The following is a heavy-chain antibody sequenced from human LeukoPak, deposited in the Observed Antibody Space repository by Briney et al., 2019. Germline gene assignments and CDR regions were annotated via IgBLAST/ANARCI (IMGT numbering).Heavy chain of an antibody. CDR2: IYYRGST. Sequence: SETLSLTCSVSGGSITSNIFYWGWIRQPPGKGLEWIATIYYRGSTYYNPSLESRVTISADRSKNQVSLKLSPVTATDTAVFYCARETVGYYGSGIDLWGQGTLVTVSS. D-gene: IGHD3-10*01. CDR3: ARETVGYYGSGIDL. CDR1: GGSITSNIFY. V-gene: IGHV4-39*02. J-gene: IGHJ5*02.